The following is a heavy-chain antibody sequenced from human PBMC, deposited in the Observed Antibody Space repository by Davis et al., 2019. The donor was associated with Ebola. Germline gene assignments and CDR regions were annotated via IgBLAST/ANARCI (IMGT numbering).Heavy chain of an antibody. D-gene: IGHD2-2*01. CDR2: IYYSGST. J-gene: IGHJ6*04. Sequence: MPSETLSLTCTVSGGSISSSSYYWGWIRQPPGKGLEWIGSIYYSGSTYYNPSLKSRVTISVDTSKNQFSLKLSSVTAADTAVYYCARLGVVPAAMKLLYYYYGMDVWGKGTTVTVSS. V-gene: IGHV4-39*07. CDR1: GGSISSSSYY. CDR3: ARLGVVPAAMKLLYYYYGMDV.